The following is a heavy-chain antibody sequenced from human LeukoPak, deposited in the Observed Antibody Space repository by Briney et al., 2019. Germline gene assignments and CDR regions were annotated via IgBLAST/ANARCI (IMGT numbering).Heavy chain of an antibody. J-gene: IGHJ4*02. D-gene: IGHD2-2*01. CDR3: ARDIVVVPAAPLYYFDY. CDR2: INPDSGGT. CDR1: GYTFTGYY. V-gene: IGHV1-2*02. Sequence: ASVKVSCKASGYTFTGYYMHWVRQAPGQGLEWMGWINPDSGGTNYAQKFQGRVTMTRDTSISTAYMELSRVRSDDTAVYYCARDIVVVPAAPLYYFDYWGQGTLVIVSS.